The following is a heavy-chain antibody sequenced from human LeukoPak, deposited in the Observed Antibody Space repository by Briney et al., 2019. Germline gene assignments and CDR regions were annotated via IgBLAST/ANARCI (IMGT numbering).Heavy chain of an antibody. Sequence: SETLSLTCTVSGGSISSGSYYWSWIRQPAGKGLEWIGRIYTSGSTNYNPSLKSRVTISVDTSKNQFSLKLSSVTAADTAVYYCARQQGRFDPWGQGTLVTVSS. CDR2: IYTSGST. CDR3: ARQQGRFDP. J-gene: IGHJ5*02. D-gene: IGHD6-13*01. V-gene: IGHV4-61*02. CDR1: GGSISSGSYY.